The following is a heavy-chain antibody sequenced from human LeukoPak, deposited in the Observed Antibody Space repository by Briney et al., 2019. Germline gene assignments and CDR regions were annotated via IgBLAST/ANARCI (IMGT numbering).Heavy chain of an antibody. J-gene: IGHJ4*02. CDR1: GYTFTGHY. D-gene: IGHD3-10*01. Sequence: ASVKVSCKASGYTFTGHYIHWVRQAPGQGLEWMGWINPNSGGANYAQNFQGRVTMTRDTSISTVYMEMRRLRNDDTAVYHCARDREFYGSGSSWLDYWGQGTLVTVSS. CDR2: INPNSGGA. CDR3: ARDREFYGSGSSWLDY. V-gene: IGHV1-2*02.